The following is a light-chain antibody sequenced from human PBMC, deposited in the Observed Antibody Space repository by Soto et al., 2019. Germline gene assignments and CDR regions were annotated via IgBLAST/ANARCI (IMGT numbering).Light chain of an antibody. Sequence: QSVLTQPPSASGTPGQIVAISCSGSSSNIGSNTVTWYQQLPGTAPKLLIYGNKNRPSGVPDRFSGSKSGTSASLAITGLQAEDEADYYCQSYDSSLSGSVFGGGTKLTVL. CDR2: GNK. J-gene: IGLJ3*02. CDR3: QSYDSSLSGSV. V-gene: IGLV1-44*01. CDR1: SSNIGSNT.